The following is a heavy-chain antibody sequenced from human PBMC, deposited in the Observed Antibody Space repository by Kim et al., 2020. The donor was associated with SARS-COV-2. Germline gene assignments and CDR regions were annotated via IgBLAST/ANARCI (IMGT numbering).Heavy chain of an antibody. J-gene: IGHJ4*02. Sequence: GGSLRLSCAASGFTFSSYAMSWVRQAPGKGLEWVSAISGSGGSTYYADSVKGRFTISRDNSKNTLYLQMNSLRAEDTAVYYCAKDLRYYYGSGSYYIHWGQGTLVTVSS. CDR3: AKDLRYYYGSGSYYIH. V-gene: IGHV3-23*01. D-gene: IGHD3-10*01. CDR2: ISGSGGST. CDR1: GFTFSSYA.